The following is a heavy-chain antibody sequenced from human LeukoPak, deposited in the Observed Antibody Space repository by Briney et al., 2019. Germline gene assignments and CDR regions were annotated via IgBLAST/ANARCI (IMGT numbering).Heavy chain of an antibody. CDR2: IWYDGSNK. CDR1: GFTFSSYG. D-gene: IGHD2-15*01. CDR3: ARAFGSCSGGSCYFLNY. J-gene: IGHJ4*02. V-gene: IGHV3-33*01. Sequence: GGSLRLSCAASGFTFSSYGMHWVRQAPGKGLEWVAVIWYDGSNKYYADSVKGRFTISRDNSKNTLYLQMNSLRAEDTAVYYCARAFGSCSGGSCYFLNYWGQGTLVTVSS.